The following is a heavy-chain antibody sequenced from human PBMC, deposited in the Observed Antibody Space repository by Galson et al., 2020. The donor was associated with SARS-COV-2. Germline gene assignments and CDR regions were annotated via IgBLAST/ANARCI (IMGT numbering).Heavy chain of an antibody. J-gene: IGHJ4*02. CDR2: IYYSGST. CDR1: GGSISSSSYY. Sequence: ETSETLSLTCTVSGGSISSSSYYWGWIRQPPGKGLEWIGSIYYSGSTYYNPSLKSRVTISVDTSKNQFSLKLSSVTAADTAVYYCARHASTWKMVVVPAAVDGWGQGTLVTVSS. V-gene: IGHV4-39*01. CDR3: ARHASTWKMVVVPAAVDG. D-gene: IGHD2-2*01.